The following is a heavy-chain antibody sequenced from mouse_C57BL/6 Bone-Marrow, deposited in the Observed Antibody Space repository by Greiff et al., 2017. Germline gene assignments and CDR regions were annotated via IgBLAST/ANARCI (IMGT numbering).Heavy chain of an antibody. CDR2: IHPNSGST. V-gene: IGHV1-64*01. CDR1: GYTFTSFW. J-gene: IGHJ4*01. CDR3: ARERLRRYYAMDY. Sequence: QVQLQQPGAELVKPGASVKLSCKASGYTFTSFWMHWVKQRPGQGPEWIGMIHPNSGSTNYNEKFKSKATLTVDKSSSTAYMQLSSLTSEDSAVYYCARERLRRYYAMDYGGQGTSVTVAS. D-gene: IGHD2-4*01.